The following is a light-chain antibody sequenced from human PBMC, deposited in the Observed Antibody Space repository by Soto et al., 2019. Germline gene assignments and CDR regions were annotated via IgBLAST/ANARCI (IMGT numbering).Light chain of an antibody. Sequence: EIVLTQSPATLSLSPGERATLSCRASQSVSNYLAWYQQKPGQAPRLLIYGVSSRAAGIPDRFSGSVSGTDFTLTISRLEPEDFAVYYCQQYGSSPLTFGGGTKVDIK. CDR1: QSVSNY. J-gene: IGKJ4*01. CDR2: GVS. V-gene: IGKV3-20*01. CDR3: QQYGSSPLT.